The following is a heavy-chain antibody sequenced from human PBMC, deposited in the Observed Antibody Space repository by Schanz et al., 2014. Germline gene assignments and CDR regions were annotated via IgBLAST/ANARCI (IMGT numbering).Heavy chain of an antibody. Sequence: EVHLVESGGGLVQPGGSLRLSCTASGFTFSSYSMNWVRQAPGKGLEWVSYVSRSTPDIYYADSVKGRFTISRDNAKSSLYLQMNSLRVEDTAVYYCAASSGWHPSTDYWGQGTLVTVSS. CDR2: VSRSTPDI. V-gene: IGHV3-48*04. CDR1: GFTFSSYS. CDR3: AASSGWHPSTDY. D-gene: IGHD6-19*01. J-gene: IGHJ4*02.